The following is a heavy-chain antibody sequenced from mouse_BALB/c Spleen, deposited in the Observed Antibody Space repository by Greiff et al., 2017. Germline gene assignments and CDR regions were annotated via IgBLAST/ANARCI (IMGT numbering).Heavy chain of an antibody. CDR3: ARSLSYYGNRYYFDY. J-gene: IGHJ2*01. CDR2: ISSGGGNT. V-gene: IGHV5-9*03. Sequence: EVMLVESGGGLVKPGGSLKLSCAASGFTFSSYTMSWVRQTPEKRLEWVATISSGGGNTYYPDSVKGRFTISRDNAKNNLYLQMSSLRSEDTALYYCARSLSYYGNRYYFDYWGQGTTLTVSS. D-gene: IGHD2-10*01. CDR1: GFTFSSYT.